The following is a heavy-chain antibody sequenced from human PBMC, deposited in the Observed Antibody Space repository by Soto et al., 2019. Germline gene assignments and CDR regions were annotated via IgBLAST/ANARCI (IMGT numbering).Heavy chain of an antibody. CDR1: GFTFSNAW. V-gene: IGHV3-15*01. J-gene: IGHJ4*02. D-gene: IGHD3-16*02. CDR2: IKSKIEGGTR. CDR3: TTYDYIVGSDRYRCAY. Sequence: EVQLVESGGGCVKPGGSLILSCAASGFTFSNAWMSWVRQAPGKGLEWVARIKSKIEGGTRDHAAPVKGRFTISRDDSKNTLYLQMNSLETEDTAVYYCTTYDYIVGSDRYRCAYWGQGALVTVSS.